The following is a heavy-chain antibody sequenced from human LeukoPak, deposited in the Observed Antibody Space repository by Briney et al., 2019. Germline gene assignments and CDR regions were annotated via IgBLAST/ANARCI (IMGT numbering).Heavy chain of an antibody. CDR2: IYYSGST. CDR3: ARTGRGSSSWIYYYYYMDV. V-gene: IGHV4-59*01. Sequence: SETLSLTCTVSGGSISSYYWSWIRQPPGKGLEWIGYIYYSGSTNYNPSLKSRVTISVDTSKNQFSLKLSSVTAADMAVYYCARTGRGSSSWIYYYYYMDVWGKGTTVTVSS. J-gene: IGHJ6*03. D-gene: IGHD6-13*01. CDR1: GGSISSYY.